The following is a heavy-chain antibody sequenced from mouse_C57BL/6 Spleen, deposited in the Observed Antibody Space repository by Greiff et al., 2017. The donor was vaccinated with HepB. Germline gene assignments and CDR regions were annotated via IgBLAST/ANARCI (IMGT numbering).Heavy chain of an antibody. D-gene: IGHD2-4*01. CDR1: GYTFTDYE. Sequence: QVHVKQSGAELVRPGASVTLSCKASGYTFTDYEMHWVKQTPVHGLEWIGAIDPETGGTAYNQKFKGKAILTADKSSSTAYMELRSLTSEDSAVYYCTRRDYDYDVGYFDYWGQGTTLTVSS. J-gene: IGHJ2*01. CDR3: TRRDYDYDVGYFDY. V-gene: IGHV1-15*01. CDR2: IDPETGGT.